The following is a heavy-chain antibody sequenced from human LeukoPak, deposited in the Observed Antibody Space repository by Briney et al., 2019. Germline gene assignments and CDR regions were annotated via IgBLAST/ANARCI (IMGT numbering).Heavy chain of an antibody. Sequence: SETLSLTCAVYGGSFSGYYWSWIRQPPGKGLEWIGEINHSGSTNYNPSLKSRVTISVDTSKNQFSLKLSSVTAADTAVYYCARGRRMITFGGVIVMYAFDIWGQGTMVTVSS. D-gene: IGHD3-16*02. J-gene: IGHJ3*02. CDR2: INHSGST. V-gene: IGHV4-34*01. CDR3: ARGRRMITFGGVIVMYAFDI. CDR1: GGSFSGYY.